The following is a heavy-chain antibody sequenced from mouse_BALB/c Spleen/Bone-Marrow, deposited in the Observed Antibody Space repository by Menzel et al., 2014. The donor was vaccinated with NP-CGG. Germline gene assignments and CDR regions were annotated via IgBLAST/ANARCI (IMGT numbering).Heavy chain of an antibody. D-gene: IGHD1-1*01. J-gene: IGHJ4*01. CDR1: GFTLNTFA. CDR3: VRGIDYYGSNYKNSALDY. Sequence: EVMLVESGGGLVQPKGLLKLSCAASGFTLNTFAMNWVRQAPGKGLEWVARIRSKSNNFARYYADSVKDRFTISRDDSQSMLYLQMNNLKTEDPTMYDCVRGIDYYGSNYKNSALDYWGQGTSVTVSS. CDR2: IRSKSNNFAR. V-gene: IGHV10-1*02.